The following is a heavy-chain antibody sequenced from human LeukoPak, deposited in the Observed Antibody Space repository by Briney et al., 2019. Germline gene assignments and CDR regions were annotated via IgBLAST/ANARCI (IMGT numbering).Heavy chain of an antibody. Sequence: PGGSLRLSCAASGFGFSTYEMNWVRQAPGKGLEWISYITSSSSTIYYANSVKGRFTISRDNAKKSVYLQMSSLRAEDTAVYYCTRGGNIGYNYNALDVWGQGTMVTVSS. D-gene: IGHD3-22*01. CDR2: ITSSSSTI. V-gene: IGHV3-48*03. CDR3: TRGGNIGYNYNALDV. J-gene: IGHJ3*01. CDR1: GFGFSTYE.